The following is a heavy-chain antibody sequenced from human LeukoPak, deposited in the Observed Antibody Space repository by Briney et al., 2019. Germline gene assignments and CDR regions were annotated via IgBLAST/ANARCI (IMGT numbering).Heavy chain of an antibody. CDR2: IKQDGSEK. J-gene: IGHJ4*02. Sequence: GGSLRLSCAASGFTFSNYWMSWVRQAPGKGLEWVANIKQDGSEKYYVDSVKGRFTISRDNAKNSLYLQMNNLRADDTAVYYCARGGRAYGDWGQGTLVTVSS. V-gene: IGHV3-7*04. D-gene: IGHD3-16*01. CDR1: GFTFSNYW. CDR3: ARGGRAYGD.